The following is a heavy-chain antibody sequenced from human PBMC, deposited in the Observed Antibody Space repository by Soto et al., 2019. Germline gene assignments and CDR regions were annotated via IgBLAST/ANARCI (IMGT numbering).Heavy chain of an antibody. J-gene: IGHJ6*02. CDR2: IIPIFGTA. CDR3: ARSGSYDILTGYWDYYYYYGMDV. D-gene: IGHD3-9*01. Sequence: GASVKVSCKASGGTFSSYAITRVRQAPGQGIDRTAGIIPIFGTANYAQKFQGRVTITADKSTSTAYMELSSLRSEDTAVYYGARSGSYDILTGYWDYYYYYGMDVWGQGTTVTVSS. CDR1: GGTFSSYA. V-gene: IGHV1-69*06.